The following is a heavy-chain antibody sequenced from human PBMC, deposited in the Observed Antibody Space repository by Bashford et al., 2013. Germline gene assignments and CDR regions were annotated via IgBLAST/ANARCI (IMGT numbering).Heavy chain of an antibody. V-gene: IGHV1-69*06. Sequence: SVKVSCRASGDTFSSYGISWVRQAPGQGLEWMGGIIPLFNTGNYAQKFQGRVTITADKSTSTVYMELSSLRSDDTAVYYCARGPYRWLDYFFDFWGQGTLVTVSS. D-gene: IGHD4-23*01. CDR2: IIPLFNTG. CDR1: GDTFSSYG. CDR3: ARGPYRWLDYFFDF. J-gene: IGHJ4*02.